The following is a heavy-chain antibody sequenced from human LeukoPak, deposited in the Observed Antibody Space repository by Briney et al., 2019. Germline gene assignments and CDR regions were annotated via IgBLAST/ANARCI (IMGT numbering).Heavy chain of an antibody. CDR1: GGSTGSDY. J-gene: IGHJ4*02. V-gene: IGHV4-59*08. CDR2: VYYSGVT. CDR3: ARLSLHCSGGSCYRGAFDS. D-gene: IGHD2-15*01. Sequence: RASETLSLTCSVSGGSTGSDYWSWIRQPPGKGLEWIAYVYYSGVTSYNPSLKSRVAISIDTCKNQFSLNLTSVTAADTAVYYCARLSLHCSGGSCYRGAFDSWGQGTLVTVSS.